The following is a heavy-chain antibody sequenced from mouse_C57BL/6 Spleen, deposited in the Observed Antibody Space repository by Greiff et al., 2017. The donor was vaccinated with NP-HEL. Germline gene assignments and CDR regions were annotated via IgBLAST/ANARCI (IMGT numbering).Heavy chain of an antibody. Sequence: VQLQQSGAELVKPGASVKLSCKASGYTFTSYWMQWVKQRPGQGLEWIGEIDPSDSYTNYNQKFKGKATLTVDTSSSTAYMQLSSLTSEDSAVYYCARSYDYGVDYWGQGTTLTVSS. CDR3: ARSYDYGVDY. CDR2: IDPSDSYT. CDR1: GYTFTSYW. V-gene: IGHV1-50*01. D-gene: IGHD2-4*01. J-gene: IGHJ2*01.